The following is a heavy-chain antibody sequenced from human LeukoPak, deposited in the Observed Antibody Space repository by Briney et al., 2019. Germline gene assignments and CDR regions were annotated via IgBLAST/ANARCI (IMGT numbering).Heavy chain of an antibody. Sequence: SETLSLTCAVYGGSFSGYYWSWIRQPLGKGLEWIGEINHSGSTNYNPSLKSRVTISVDTSQNQFYLKLSSVTAADTAGYYCASSHDTGVVILAYWGQGTLVTVSS. CDR3: ASSHDTGVVILAY. D-gene: IGHD3-3*01. CDR2: INHSGST. V-gene: IGHV4-34*01. CDR1: GGSFSGYY. J-gene: IGHJ4*02.